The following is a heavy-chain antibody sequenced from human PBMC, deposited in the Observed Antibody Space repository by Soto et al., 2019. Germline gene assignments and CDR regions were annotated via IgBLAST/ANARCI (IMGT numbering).Heavy chain of an antibody. CDR2: TYYRSKWYN. CDR3: ARDLSPDYGDYHAFDI. D-gene: IGHD4-17*01. CDR1: GDSVSSNSAA. V-gene: IGHV6-1*01. J-gene: IGHJ3*02. Sequence: PSQTLSLTCAISGDSVSSNSAAWNWIRQSPSRGLEWLGRTYYRSKWYNDYAVSVKSRITINPDTSKNQFSLQLNSVTPEDTSVYYCARDLSPDYGDYHAFDIWGQGTMVTVSS.